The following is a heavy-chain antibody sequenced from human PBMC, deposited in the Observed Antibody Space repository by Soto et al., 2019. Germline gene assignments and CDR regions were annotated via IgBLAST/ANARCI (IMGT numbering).Heavy chain of an antibody. V-gene: IGHV4-39*01. J-gene: IGHJ6*02. D-gene: IGHD1-1*01. CDR2: IYYSGST. CDR1: GGSIRSSSYY. Sequence: SETQSLTCTVSGGSIRSSSYYWGWIRQPPGKGLEWIGSIYYSGSTYYNPSLKSRVTISVDTSKNQFSLKLSSVTAADTAVYYCARQAWTTYGMDVWGQGTTVTVPS. CDR3: ARQAWTTYGMDV.